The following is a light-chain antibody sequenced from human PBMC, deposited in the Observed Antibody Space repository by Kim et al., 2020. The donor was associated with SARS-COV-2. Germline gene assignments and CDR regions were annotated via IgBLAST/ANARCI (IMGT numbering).Light chain of an antibody. CDR2: LNSDGSH. CDR1: SGHSSNP. V-gene: IGLV4-69*01. CDR3: QTWGTGIWV. Sequence: QLVLTQSPSASASLGASVKLTCTLSSGHSSNPIAWHQQQAEKGPRYLMTLNSDGSHSKGDGIPDRFSGSSSGAERHLTISGLQSDDEADYYCQTWGTGIWVFGGGTQLTVL. J-gene: IGLJ3*02.